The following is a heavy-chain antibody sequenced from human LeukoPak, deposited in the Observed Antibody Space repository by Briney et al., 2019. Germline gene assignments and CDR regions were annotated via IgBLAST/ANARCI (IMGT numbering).Heavy chain of an antibody. V-gene: IGHV4-59*08. CDR3: ARTVSGLNDYVWGSYRSRPPHYFDY. Sequence: SETLSLTCTASGGSISSYYWSWIRQPAGKGLEWIGYIYYSGSTNYNPSLKSRVTISVDTSKNQFSLKLSSVTAADTAVYYCARTVSGLNDYVWGSYRSRPPHYFDYWGQGTLVTVSS. J-gene: IGHJ4*02. D-gene: IGHD3-16*02. CDR2: IYYSGST. CDR1: GGSISSYY.